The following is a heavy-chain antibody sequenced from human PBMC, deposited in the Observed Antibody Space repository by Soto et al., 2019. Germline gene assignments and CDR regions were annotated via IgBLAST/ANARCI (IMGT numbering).Heavy chain of an antibody. CDR2: ISYDGRVK. Sequence: LRLSCAASGFTFSDYPMHWVRQAPGKGLEWVAVISYDGRVKYYVDSVKGRFAISRDDSKNTLYLQMNSLRVDDTAVYYCARDFIVGAPDYFDYWGQGTLVTVSS. D-gene: IGHD1-26*01. J-gene: IGHJ4*02. CDR3: ARDFIVGAPDYFDY. CDR1: GFTFSDYP. V-gene: IGHV3-30*09.